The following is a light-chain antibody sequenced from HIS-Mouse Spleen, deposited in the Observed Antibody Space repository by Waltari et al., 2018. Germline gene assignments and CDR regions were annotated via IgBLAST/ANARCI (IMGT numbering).Light chain of an antibody. CDR3: CSYAGSSTWV. CDR1: SRDVGRYNL. Sequence: QSALTQPASVSRSPGQSITISCTGTSRDVGRYNLVSWYQQHPGKAPKLMFYEGSKRPSGVSNRFSGSKSGNTASLTISGLQAEDEADYYCCSYAGSSTWVFGGGTKLTVL. V-gene: IGLV2-23*01. J-gene: IGLJ3*02. CDR2: EGS.